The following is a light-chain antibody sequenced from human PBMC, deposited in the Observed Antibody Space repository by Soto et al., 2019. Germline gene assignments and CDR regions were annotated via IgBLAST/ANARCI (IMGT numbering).Light chain of an antibody. V-gene: IGKV3-20*01. CDR1: QSVSSSY. CDR3: QQYGSSPWT. J-gene: IGKJ1*01. CDR2: GGS. Sequence: IVLTQSPGTLSLSPGERATLSCRASQSVSSSYLAWYQQKPGQSPRLVIYGGSTRAIGIPARFSGSGSGTDFTLTISRLEPEDFAIYYCQQYGSSPWTFGQGTKVEI.